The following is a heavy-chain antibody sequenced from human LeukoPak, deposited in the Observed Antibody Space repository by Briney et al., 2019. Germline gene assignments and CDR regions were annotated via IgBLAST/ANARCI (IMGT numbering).Heavy chain of an antibody. J-gene: IGHJ3*02. Sequence: SETLSLTCTVSGGSISSSSYYWGWIRQPPGKGLEWIGSIYYSGSTYYNPSLKSRVTISVDTSKNQFSLRLSSVTAADTAVYYCARYNDYGDYAHAFDIWGQGTMVTVSS. CDR3: ARYNDYGDYAHAFDI. V-gene: IGHV4-39*07. CDR2: IYYSGST. D-gene: IGHD4-17*01. CDR1: GGSISSSSYY.